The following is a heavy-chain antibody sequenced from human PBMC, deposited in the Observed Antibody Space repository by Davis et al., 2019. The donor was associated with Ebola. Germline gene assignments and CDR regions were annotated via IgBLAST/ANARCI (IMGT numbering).Heavy chain of an antibody. CDR1: GGSFSGYY. Sequence: SETLSLTCAVYGGSFSGYYWSWIRQPPGKGLEWIGEINHSGSTNYNPSLKSRVTISVDTSKNQFSLKLSSVTAADTAVYYCARSGPAARGGYYFDYWGQGTLVTVSS. CDR2: INHSGST. J-gene: IGHJ4*02. V-gene: IGHV4-34*01. CDR3: ARSGPAARGGYYFDY. D-gene: IGHD2-2*01.